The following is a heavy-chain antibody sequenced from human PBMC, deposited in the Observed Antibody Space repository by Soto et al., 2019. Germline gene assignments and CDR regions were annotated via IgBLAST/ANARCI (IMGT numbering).Heavy chain of an antibody. CDR2: ITKSGATS. J-gene: IGHJ4*02. CDR3: ARETPLVALTPEFDY. CDR1: GFTFSDYY. V-gene: IGHV3-11*01. D-gene: IGHD2-15*01. Sequence: QVQLVESGGGLVKPRGSLRLSCAASGFTFSDYYLSWIRQAPGKGLEWVSSITKSGATSYYADSVKGRFTISRDNAKNSLYLQMNSLRAEDTAVYFCARETPLVALTPEFDYWGQGTLFTVSS.